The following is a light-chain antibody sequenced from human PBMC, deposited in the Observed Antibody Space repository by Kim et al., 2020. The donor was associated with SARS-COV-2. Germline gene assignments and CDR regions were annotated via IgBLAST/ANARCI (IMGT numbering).Light chain of an antibody. CDR2: DVS. J-gene: IGLJ3*02. Sequence: PGQSTTISCTGTSSDVGGYNYVSWYQQHPGKAPKLMIYDVSNRPSGVSNRFSGSKSGNTASLTISGLQAEDEADYYCSSYTSSSWVFGGGTQLTVL. CDR3: SSYTSSSWV. CDR1: SSDVGGYNY. V-gene: IGLV2-14*03.